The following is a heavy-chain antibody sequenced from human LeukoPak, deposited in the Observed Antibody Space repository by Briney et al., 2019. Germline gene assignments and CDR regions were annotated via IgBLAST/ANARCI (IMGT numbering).Heavy chain of an antibody. CDR1: GFTFSHYY. CDR3: ARSGSHDY. D-gene: IGHD1-26*01. CDR2: ISRSSSYT. Sequence: GGSLTLSCAASGFTFSHYYMSWIRQAPGQGLEWVSYISRSSSYTNYADSVKGRFTISRDNAKNSLYLQMSSLRAGDTAVYYCARSGSHDYWGQGTLVTVSS. V-gene: IGHV3-11*03. J-gene: IGHJ4*02.